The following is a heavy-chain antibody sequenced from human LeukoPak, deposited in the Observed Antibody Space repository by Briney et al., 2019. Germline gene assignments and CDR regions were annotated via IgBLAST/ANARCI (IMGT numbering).Heavy chain of an antibody. CDR1: GGSFSGYY. CDR2: IYHSGST. J-gene: IGHJ4*02. Sequence: SETLSLTCAVHGGSFSGYYWSWIRQPPGKGLEWIGSIYHSGSTYYNPSLKSRVTISVDTSKNQFSLKLSSVTAADTAVYYCARGDSGYDYYFDYWGQGTLVTVSS. CDR3: ARGDSGYDYYFDY. D-gene: IGHD5-12*01. V-gene: IGHV4-34*01.